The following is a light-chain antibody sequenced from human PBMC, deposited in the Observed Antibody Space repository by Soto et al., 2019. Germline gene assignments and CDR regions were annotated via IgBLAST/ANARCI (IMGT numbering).Light chain of an antibody. CDR1: SRDVGAYNY. J-gene: IGLJ1*01. CDR2: DVT. CDR3: SSHSTITPHV. Sequence: QSVLTQPASVSGSPGQSITISCTGTSRDVGAYNYVSWYQQHPGKAPKLMVYDVTNRPSGVSDRFSGSKSGNTASLTISGLQAEDEADSFCSSHSTITPHVSGTGTKVTVL. V-gene: IGLV2-14*01.